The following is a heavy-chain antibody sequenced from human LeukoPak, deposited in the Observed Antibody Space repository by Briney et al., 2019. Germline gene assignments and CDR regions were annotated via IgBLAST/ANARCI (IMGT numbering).Heavy chain of an antibody. CDR1: GFTFSSCA. Sequence: GGSLRLSCAASGFTFSSCAMSWVRQAPGKGLEWVSAISGSGGRPYSADSVKGRFTISRDNSKNTLYLQMNSLRAEDTAVYYCARHPEPGYCSSTSCHESYFAYWGQGTLVTVSS. V-gene: IGHV3-23*01. CDR2: ISGSGGRP. J-gene: IGHJ4*02. CDR3: ARHPEPGYCSSTSCHESYFAY. D-gene: IGHD2-2*01.